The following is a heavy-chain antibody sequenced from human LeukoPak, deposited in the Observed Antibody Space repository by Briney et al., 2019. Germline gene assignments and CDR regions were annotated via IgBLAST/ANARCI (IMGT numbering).Heavy chain of an antibody. D-gene: IGHD4-17*01. CDR2: ISYDGSNK. Sequence: GGSLRLSCAASGFTFSSYGMPWVRQAPGKGLEWVAVISYDGSNKYYADSVKGRFTISRDNSKNTLYLQMNSLRAEDTAVYHCAKDLQYDGGQDWGQGTLVTVSS. CDR1: GFTFSSYG. V-gene: IGHV3-30*18. CDR3: AKDLQYDGGQD. J-gene: IGHJ4*02.